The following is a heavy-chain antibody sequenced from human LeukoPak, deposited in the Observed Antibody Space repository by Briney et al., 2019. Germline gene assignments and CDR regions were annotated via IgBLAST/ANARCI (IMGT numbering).Heavy chain of an antibody. CDR1: GFTFSSYW. D-gene: IGHD3-10*01. Sequence: GGSLRLSCAASGFTFSSYWMSWVRQAPGKGLEWVANIKQDGSEKYYVDSVKGQFTISRDNAKNSLFLQMDSLRAEDTAVYYCARDLAGHYYGSGSSFDYWGQGTLVTVS. V-gene: IGHV3-7*01. CDR2: IKQDGSEK. J-gene: IGHJ4*02. CDR3: ARDLAGHYYGSGSSFDY.